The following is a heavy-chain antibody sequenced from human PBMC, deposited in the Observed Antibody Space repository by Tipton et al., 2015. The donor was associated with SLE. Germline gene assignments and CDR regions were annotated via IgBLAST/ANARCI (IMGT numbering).Heavy chain of an antibody. CDR3: AKDVERYSSGQTPFDY. D-gene: IGHD6-19*01. V-gene: IGHV3-30*02. CDR2: IRYDGSNK. CDR1: GFTFSSYG. J-gene: IGHJ4*02. Sequence: SLRLSCAASGFTFSSYGMHWVRQAPGKGLEWVAFIRYDGSNKYYADSVKGRFTISRDNSKNTLYLQMNSLRAEDTAVYYCAKDVERYSSGQTPFDYWGQGTLVTVSS.